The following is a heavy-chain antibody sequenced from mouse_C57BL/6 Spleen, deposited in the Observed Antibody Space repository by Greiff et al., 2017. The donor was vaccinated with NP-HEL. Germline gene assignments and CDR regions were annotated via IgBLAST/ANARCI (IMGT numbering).Heavy chain of an antibody. CDR3: ARSDGYQGHC. CDR1: GYTFTSYW. Sequence: VKLQQSGAELVKPGASVKMSCKASGYTFTSYWITWVKQRPGQGLEWIGDIYPGSGSTTYNEKFKSKATLTVDTSSSTAYMQLSSLTSEDSAACYCARSDGYQGHCWGQGTTLTVSS. V-gene: IGHV1-55*01. CDR2: IYPGSGST. D-gene: IGHD2-3*01. J-gene: IGHJ2*01.